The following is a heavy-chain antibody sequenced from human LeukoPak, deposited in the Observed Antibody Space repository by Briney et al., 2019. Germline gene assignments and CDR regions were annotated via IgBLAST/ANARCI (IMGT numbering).Heavy chain of an antibody. D-gene: IGHD2-21*02. CDR2: IIPIFGTA. V-gene: IGHV1-69*05. Sequence: SVKVSCKASGGTCSSYTISWVRQAPGQGLEWMGRIIPIFGTANYAQKFQGRVTITTDESTSTAYMELSSLRSEDTAVYYCARDQLGDTTPGSVDYWGQGTLVTVSS. CDR1: GGTCSSYT. CDR3: ARDQLGDTTPGSVDY. J-gene: IGHJ4*02.